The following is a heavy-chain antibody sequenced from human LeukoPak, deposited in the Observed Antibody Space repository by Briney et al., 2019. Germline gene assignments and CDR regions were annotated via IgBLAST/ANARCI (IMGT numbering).Heavy chain of an antibody. Sequence: PGGSLRLSCAASEFTFNNYWMHWVRQAPGKGLEWVSAISGSGGSTYYADSVKGRFTISRDNSKNTLYLQMNSLRAEDTAVYYCAKGEGPFDYWGQGTLVTVSS. CDR2: ISGSGGST. CDR1: EFTFNNYW. J-gene: IGHJ4*02. CDR3: AKGEGPFDY. V-gene: IGHV3-23*01.